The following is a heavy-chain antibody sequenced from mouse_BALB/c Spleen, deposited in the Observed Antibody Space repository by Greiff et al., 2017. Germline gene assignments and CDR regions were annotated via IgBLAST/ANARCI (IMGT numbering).Heavy chain of an antibody. J-gene: IGHJ2*01. V-gene: IGHV14-4*02. CDR3: NAYDY. Sequence: VQLQQSGAELVRSGASVTLSCTASGFTIQDYYMHWVKQRPEQGLEWIGWIDPENGDTEYAPKFQGKATMTADTSSNTACLQLSSLTSEDTAVYYWNAYDYWGQGTTLTVAS. CDR2: IDPENGDT. CDR1: GFTIQDYY.